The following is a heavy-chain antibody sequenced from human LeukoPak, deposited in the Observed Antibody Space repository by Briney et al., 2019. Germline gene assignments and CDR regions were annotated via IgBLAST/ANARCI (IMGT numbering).Heavy chain of an antibody. CDR3: ARESRDYVWGSLPL. D-gene: IGHD3-16*01. Sequence: GSLRLSCAASGFTFSSYSMNWVRQAPGKGLEWIGSIYHSGSTYYNPSLKSRVTISVDTSKNQFSLKLSSVTAADTAVYYCARESRDYVWGSLPLWGQGTLVTVSS. CDR2: IYHSGST. CDR1: GFTFSSYS. J-gene: IGHJ4*02. V-gene: IGHV4-38-2*02.